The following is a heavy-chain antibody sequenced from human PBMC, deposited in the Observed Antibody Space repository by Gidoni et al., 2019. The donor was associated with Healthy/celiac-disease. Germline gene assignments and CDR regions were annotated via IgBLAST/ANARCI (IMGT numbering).Heavy chain of an antibody. J-gene: IGHJ4*02. D-gene: IGHD3-22*01. CDR2: IDWDDDK. CDR1: GFSLSTSGMC. V-gene: IGHV2-70*01. Sequence: QVTLRESGPALVKPTQTLTLTCTFSGFSLSTSGMCVSWIRQPPGKALEWLALIDWDDDKYYSTSLKTRLTISKDTSKNQVVLTMTNMDPVDTATYYCARICLGGLPYYYDSSVADDYWGQGTLVTVSS. CDR3: ARICLGGLPYYYDSSVADDY.